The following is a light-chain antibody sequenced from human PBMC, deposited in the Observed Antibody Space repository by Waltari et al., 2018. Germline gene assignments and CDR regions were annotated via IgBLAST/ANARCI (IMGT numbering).Light chain of an antibody. CDR1: QSVSSN. CDR3: QQYNNWPPWT. V-gene: IGKV3-15*01. Sequence: EIVMTQSPATLSVSPGERATLSRRASQSVSSNLAWYQQKPGQAPRLLIYGASTRATGIPARFSGSGSGTEFTLTISSLQSEDFAVYYCQQYNNWPPWTFGQGIKVEIK. J-gene: IGKJ1*01. CDR2: GAS.